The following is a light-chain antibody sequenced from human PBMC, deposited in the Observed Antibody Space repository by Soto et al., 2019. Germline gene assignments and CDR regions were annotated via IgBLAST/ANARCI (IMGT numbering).Light chain of an antibody. V-gene: IGKV3-20*01. CDR1: QSVSSSY. CDR3: QQHRSSPGT. Sequence: EIVLTQSPGTLSLSPGERATLSCRASQSVSSSYLAWYQQKPGQAPRLRIYGASSRATGIPDRFSVSGSGTDFPLTISRLEAEDFAVYYCQQHRSSPGTFGQGTKVDIK. J-gene: IGKJ1*01. CDR2: GAS.